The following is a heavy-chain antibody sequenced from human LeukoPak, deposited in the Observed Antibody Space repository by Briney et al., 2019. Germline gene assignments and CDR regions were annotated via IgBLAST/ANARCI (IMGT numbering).Heavy chain of an antibody. CDR2: INHSGST. V-gene: IGHV4-34*01. D-gene: IGHD4-17*01. CDR3: ARRTVTLRSFDY. J-gene: IGHJ4*02. CDR1: GGSITSHY. Sequence: PSETLSLTCSVSGGSITSHYWSWIRQPPGKGLEWIGEINHSGSTNYNPSLKSRVTISVDTSKNQFSLKLSSVTAADTAVYYCARRTVTLRSFDYWGQGTLVTVSS.